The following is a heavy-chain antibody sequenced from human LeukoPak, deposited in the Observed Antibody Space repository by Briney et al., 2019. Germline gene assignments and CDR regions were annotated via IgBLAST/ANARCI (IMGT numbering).Heavy chain of an antibody. J-gene: IGHJ3*02. CDR2: IYPGDSDT. D-gene: IGHD4-23*01. Sequence: GESLKISCKASGYSFTSNWIGWVRQMPGKGLECLGIIYPGDSDTRYSPSFRGQVTISVDKSITTAYLHWSSLKASDTAMYHCARGANGGAFDIWGHGTLVTVSP. CDR3: ARGANGGAFDI. CDR1: GYSFTSNW. V-gene: IGHV5-51*01.